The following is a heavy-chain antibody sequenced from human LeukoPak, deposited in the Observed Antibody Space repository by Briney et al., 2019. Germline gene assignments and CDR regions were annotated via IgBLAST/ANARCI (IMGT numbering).Heavy chain of an antibody. Sequence: SETLSLTCTISGGSLSPYYWNWIRQPAGKGLEWIGRIYTSGSTNYNPSLKSRVTISVDTSKNQFSLKLSSVTAADTAVYYCASTNYGENYYYMDVWGKGTTVTVSS. D-gene: IGHD4-17*01. CDR2: IYTSGST. CDR3: ASTNYGENYYYMDV. V-gene: IGHV4-4*07. CDR1: GGSLSPYY. J-gene: IGHJ6*03.